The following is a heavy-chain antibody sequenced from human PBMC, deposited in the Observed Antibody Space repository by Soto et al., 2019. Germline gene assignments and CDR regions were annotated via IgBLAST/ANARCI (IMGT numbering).Heavy chain of an antibody. D-gene: IGHD2-2*01. J-gene: IGHJ4*02. Sequence: PSETLSLTCTVSGGSISSGGYYWSWIRQHPVKGLEWIGYIYYSGGTYYNPSLKSRVTISVDTSKNQFSLKLSSVTAADTAVYYCARVYCSSTSCYQYFDYWGQGTLVIV. CDR2: IYYSGGT. CDR3: ARVYCSSTSCYQYFDY. V-gene: IGHV4-31*03. CDR1: GGSISSGGYY.